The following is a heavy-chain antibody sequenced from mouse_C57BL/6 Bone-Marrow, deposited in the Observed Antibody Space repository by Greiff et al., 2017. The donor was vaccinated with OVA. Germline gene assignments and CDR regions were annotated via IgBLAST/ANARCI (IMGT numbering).Heavy chain of an antibody. V-gene: IGHV1-15*01. CDR1: GYTFTDYG. D-gene: IGHD2-5*01. CDR2: IDPDTGGT. J-gene: IGHJ4*01. CDR3: ARGYSNYYAMDD. Sequence: VQLQESGAELVRPGASVTLSCKASGYTFTDYGMHWVKQTPVHGLEWIGAIDPDTGGTAYNQKFKGKAILTADKSSSTAYMELRSLTSEDSAVYYCARGYSNYYAMDDWGQGTTGTVSS.